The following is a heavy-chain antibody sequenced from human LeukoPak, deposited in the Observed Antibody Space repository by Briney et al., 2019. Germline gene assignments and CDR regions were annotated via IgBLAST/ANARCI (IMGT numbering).Heavy chain of an antibody. CDR2: MNPNSGNT. V-gene: IGHV1-8*03. CDR1: GYTFTSYD. CDR3: AKDLMDCSGGSCGGIDY. D-gene: IGHD2-15*01. Sequence: ASVKVSCKASGYTFTSYDINWVRQATGQGLEWMGWMNPNSGNTGYAQKFQGRVTITRNTSISTAYMELSSLKSEDTAVYYCAKDLMDCSGGSCGGIDYWGQGTLLTVSS. J-gene: IGHJ4*02.